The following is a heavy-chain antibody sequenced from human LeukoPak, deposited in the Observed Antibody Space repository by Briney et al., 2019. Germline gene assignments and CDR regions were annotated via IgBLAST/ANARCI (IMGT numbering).Heavy chain of an antibody. CDR2: ISYDGSNK. CDR1: GFTFSSHG. D-gene: IGHD7-27*01. J-gene: IGHJ4*02. CDR3: TRRNLGQQLVY. Sequence: GGSLRLSCAASGFTFSSHGMHWVRQAPGKGLEWVAVISYDGSNKYYADSVKGRFTISRDNSKNTLYLQMNSLRAEDTAVYYCTRRNLGQQLVYWGQGTLVTVSS. V-gene: IGHV3-30*03.